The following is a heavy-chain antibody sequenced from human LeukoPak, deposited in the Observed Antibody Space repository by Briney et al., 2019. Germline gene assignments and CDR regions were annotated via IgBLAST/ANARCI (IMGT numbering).Heavy chain of an antibody. J-gene: IGHJ4*02. CDR3: ARATVAGLSYFDS. CDR1: GGSISSYY. V-gene: IGHV4-4*07. Sequence: SETLSLTCTVSGGSISSYYWSWIRQPAGKGLEWIGRVYTSGSTNYNPSLKSRVTMSVDTSKNQFSLRLSSVTAADTAVFYCARATVAGLSYFDSWGQGTLVTVSS. CDR2: VYTSGST. D-gene: IGHD6-19*01.